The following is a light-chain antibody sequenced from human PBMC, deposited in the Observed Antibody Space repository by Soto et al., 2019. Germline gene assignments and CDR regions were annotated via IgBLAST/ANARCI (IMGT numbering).Light chain of an antibody. V-gene: IGKV3-20*01. CDR2: GAS. J-gene: IGKJ1*01. Sequence: EIVLTQSPGTLSLSPGERATLSCRASQSVSSSYLAWYQQKPGQAPRLLIYGASSRAPGIPDRFSGSGSGTDFTLTTSRLEPEDYAVYYCQQYGSSQSFGQGTQVEIK. CDR1: QSVSSSY. CDR3: QQYGSSQS.